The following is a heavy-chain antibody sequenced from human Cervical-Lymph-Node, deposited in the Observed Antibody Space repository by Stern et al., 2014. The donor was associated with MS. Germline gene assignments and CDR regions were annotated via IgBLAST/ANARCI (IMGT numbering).Heavy chain of an antibody. Sequence: VQLEESGGGVVQPGRSLRVSCAPAGFTFTSYAMNWVRQAPGKGLEWLAVISYDGTTKYYADSVKGRFTISRDNSKNTLYLQMSSLRAEDTAVYYCVRERSSRGFDYWGQGSLVTVSS. CDR1: GFTFTSYA. CDR3: VRERSSRGFDY. V-gene: IGHV3-30-3*01. J-gene: IGHJ4*02. D-gene: IGHD5/OR15-5a*01. CDR2: ISYDGTTK.